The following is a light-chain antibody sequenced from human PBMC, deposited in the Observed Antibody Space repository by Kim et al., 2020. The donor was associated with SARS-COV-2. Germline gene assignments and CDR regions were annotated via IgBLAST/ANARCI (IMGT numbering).Light chain of an antibody. CDR1: QTISNY. J-gene: IGKJ2*01. V-gene: IGKV1-39*01. CDR3: QRSAT. CDR2: AAS. Sequence: DIQMTQSPSSLSASVGDRVTITCRASQTISNYLNWYQQKPGKVPKLLISAASTLQSGVPSRFSGSGSGTDFTLTISSLQPEDLATYYCQRSATFGQGTKLEI.